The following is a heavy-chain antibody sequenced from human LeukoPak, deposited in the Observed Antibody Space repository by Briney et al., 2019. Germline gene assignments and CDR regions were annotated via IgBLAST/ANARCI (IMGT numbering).Heavy chain of an antibody. CDR3: AKDSSSWYGSPGY. D-gene: IGHD6-13*01. CDR1: GFTFSSYA. V-gene: IGHV3-30-3*01. CDR2: ISYDGSNK. Sequence: PGGSLRLSGAASGFTFSSYAMHWVRQAPGKGLEWVAVISYDGSNKYYADSVKGRFTISRDNSKNTLYLQMNSLRAEDTAVHYCAKDSSSWYGSPGYWGQGTLVTVSS. J-gene: IGHJ4*02.